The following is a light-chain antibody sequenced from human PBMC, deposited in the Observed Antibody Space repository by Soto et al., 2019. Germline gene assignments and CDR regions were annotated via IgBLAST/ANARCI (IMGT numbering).Light chain of an antibody. CDR2: HAS. CDR3: QQFYTWPLT. CDR1: QSVSRN. V-gene: IGKV3-15*01. J-gene: IGKJ3*01. Sequence: DIVMTQSPATLSVSPGEGATLSCRASQSVSRNLAWYQQKPGQAPRLVLYHASTRATGIPDRFSGSVSGTEFTLTISSLQSEDFAVYYCQQFYTWPLTFGPGTKVDIK.